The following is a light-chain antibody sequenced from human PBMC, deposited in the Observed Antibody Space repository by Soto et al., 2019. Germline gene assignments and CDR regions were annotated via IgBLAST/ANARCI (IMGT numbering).Light chain of an antibody. V-gene: IGLV1-44*01. CDR1: SSNIGSNT. Sequence: QSVLTQPPSASGTPGQMVTISCSGSSSNIGSNTVNWYQQLPGMAPKLLIYGNSNRPSGVPDRFSGSKSGTSASLAITGLQAEDEADYYCQSYDSSVSKVVFGGGTKLTVL. CDR3: QSYDSSVSKVV. J-gene: IGLJ2*01. CDR2: GNS.